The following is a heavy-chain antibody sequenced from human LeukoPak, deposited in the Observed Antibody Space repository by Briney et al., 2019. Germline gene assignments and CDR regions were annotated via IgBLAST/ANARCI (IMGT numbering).Heavy chain of an antibody. CDR3: ASSPQQLVPPTFDY. Sequence: PGGSLRLSCAASGFTFSDYYMSWIRQAPGKGLEWVSYISSSGSTIYYADSVKGRFTISRDNAKNSLYLQMNSLRAEDTAVYYCASSPQQLVPPTFDYWGQGTLVTVSS. J-gene: IGHJ4*02. CDR2: ISSSGSTI. V-gene: IGHV3-11*04. D-gene: IGHD6-13*01. CDR1: GFTFSDYY.